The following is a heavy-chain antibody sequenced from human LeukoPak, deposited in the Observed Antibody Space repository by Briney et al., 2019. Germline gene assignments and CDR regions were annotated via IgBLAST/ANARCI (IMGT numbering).Heavy chain of an antibody. V-gene: IGHV3-21*01. D-gene: IGHD3-10*01. Sequence: PGGSLRLSCAASGFTFSSYSMNWVRQAPGKGLELVSSISSSSSYIYYADSVKGRFTISRDNAKNSLYLQMNSLRAEDTAVYYCAREGYYYGSGSYEDYWGQGTLVTVSS. CDR2: ISSSSSYI. CDR1: GFTFSSYS. CDR3: AREGYYYGSGSYEDY. J-gene: IGHJ4*02.